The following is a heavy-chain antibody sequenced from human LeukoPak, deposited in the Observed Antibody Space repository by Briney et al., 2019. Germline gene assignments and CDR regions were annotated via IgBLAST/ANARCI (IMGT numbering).Heavy chain of an antibody. J-gene: IGHJ4*02. CDR1: GFSFSTYS. V-gene: IGHV3-23*01. CDR3: AKDDAWLRFGE. Sequence: GGSLRLSCAASGFSFSTYSMNWVRQAPGKGLEGVSAISGSGGSTYYADSVKGRFTISRDNSKNMLYLELISLTADDTAVYYCAKDDAWLRFGEWSQGTLVTVSS. D-gene: IGHD3-10*01. CDR2: ISGSGGST.